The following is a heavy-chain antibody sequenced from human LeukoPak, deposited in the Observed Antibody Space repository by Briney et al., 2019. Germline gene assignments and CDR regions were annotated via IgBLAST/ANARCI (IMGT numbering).Heavy chain of an antibody. V-gene: IGHV1-8*01. J-gene: IGHJ5*02. CDR3: AREDTAMTDGDNWFDL. Sequence: ASVKVSCKASGYTFTSYDINWVRQATGQGLEWMGWMHPNSGNTGYAPIFQGRVTMTTDTSTSAAYMELRSLRSDDTAVYYCAREDTAMTDGDNWFDLWGQGTLVTVSS. D-gene: IGHD5-18*01. CDR1: GYTFTSYD. CDR2: MHPNSGNT.